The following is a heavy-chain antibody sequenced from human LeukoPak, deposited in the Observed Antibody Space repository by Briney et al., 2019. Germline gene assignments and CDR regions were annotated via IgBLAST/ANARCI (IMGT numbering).Heavy chain of an antibody. J-gene: IGHJ5*02. CDR2: IYTSGST. Sequence: SETLSLTCTVSGYSISSGYYWGWIRQPPGKGLEWIGRIYTSGSTNYNPSLKSRVTISVDTSKNQFSLKLSSVTAADTAVYYCAAHILTGYYPNWFDPWGQGTLVTVSS. CDR1: GYSISSGYY. D-gene: IGHD3-9*01. V-gene: IGHV4-38-2*02. CDR3: AAHILTGYYPNWFDP.